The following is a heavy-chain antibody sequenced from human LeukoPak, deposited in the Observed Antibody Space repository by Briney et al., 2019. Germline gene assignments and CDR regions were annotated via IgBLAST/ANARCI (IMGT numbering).Heavy chain of an antibody. CDR2: INSDGSST. J-gene: IGHJ3*02. Sequence: PGGSLRLSCAASGFTFSSYWMHWVRQAPGKGLVWVSRINSDGSSTSYADSVKGRFTISRDNAKNTLYLQMNSLRAEDTAVYYCARDPIVGVVEAFDIWGQGTMVTVPS. V-gene: IGHV3-74*01. D-gene: IGHD1-26*01. CDR3: ARDPIVGVVEAFDI. CDR1: GFTFSSYW.